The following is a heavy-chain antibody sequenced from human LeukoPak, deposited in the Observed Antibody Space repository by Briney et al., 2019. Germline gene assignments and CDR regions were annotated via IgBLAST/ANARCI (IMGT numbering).Heavy chain of an antibody. V-gene: IGHV3-23*01. CDR2: ISGSGGST. CDR1: GFTFSSYG. CDR3: AKGSTMYYYDSSGYPAFFDY. D-gene: IGHD3-22*01. J-gene: IGHJ4*02. Sequence: PGGSLRLSCAASGFTFSSYGMSWVRQAPGKGLEWVSAISGSGGSTYYADSVKGRFTISRDNSKNTLYLQMNSLRAEDTAVYYCAKGSTMYYYDSSGYPAFFDYWGQGTLVTVSS.